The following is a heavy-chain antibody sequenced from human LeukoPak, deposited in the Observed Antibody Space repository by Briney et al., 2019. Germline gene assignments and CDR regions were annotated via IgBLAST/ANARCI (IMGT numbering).Heavy chain of an antibody. D-gene: IGHD6-13*01. Sequence: GGSLRLSCAASGFTFSSYSMNWVRQAPGKGLEWVSSITSSSSYIYYADSVKGRFTISRDNSKNSLYLQMNSLRAEDTAVYYCAKDFVTFRSNSWYTLFDYWGQGTLVTVSS. V-gene: IGHV3-21*01. J-gene: IGHJ4*02. CDR1: GFTFSSYS. CDR2: ITSSSSYI. CDR3: AKDFVTFRSNSWYTLFDY.